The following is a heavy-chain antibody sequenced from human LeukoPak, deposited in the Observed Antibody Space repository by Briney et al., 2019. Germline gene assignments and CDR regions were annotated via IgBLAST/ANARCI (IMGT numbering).Heavy chain of an antibody. CDR1: GFTFSTYA. CDR2: ISGSGGGT. Sequence: GGSLRLSCAASGFTFSTYAMSWVRQAAGKGLEWVSLISGSGGGTYYADSVKGRFTISRDNSKNTLYLQMNSLRAEDTAVYYCAKDGVSSDCSSTSCPFDYWGQGTLVTVSS. J-gene: IGHJ4*02. D-gene: IGHD2-2*01. CDR3: AKDGVSSDCSSTSCPFDY. V-gene: IGHV3-23*01.